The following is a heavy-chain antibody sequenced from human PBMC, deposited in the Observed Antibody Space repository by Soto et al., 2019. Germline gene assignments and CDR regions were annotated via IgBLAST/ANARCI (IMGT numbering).Heavy chain of an antibody. CDR3: AGDVHYYTSDY. Sequence: SGGSLRLSCGASGFSFSDHYMTWIRQAPGKGLEWVSYISGDGTTIYYTHSVKGRFTVSRDNAKNSVYLQMNSLRAEDTAVYYCAGDVHYYTSDYWGQGTLVTVSS. J-gene: IGHJ4*02. D-gene: IGHD3-10*01. CDR2: ISGDGTTI. CDR1: GFSFSDHY. V-gene: IGHV3-11*01.